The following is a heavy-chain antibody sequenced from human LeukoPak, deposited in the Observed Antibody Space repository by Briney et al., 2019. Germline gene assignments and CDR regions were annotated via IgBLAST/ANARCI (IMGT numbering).Heavy chain of an antibody. CDR2: IYYSGST. D-gene: IGHD2-21*01. CDR1: GGSISGSSYY. J-gene: IGHJ4*02. CDR3: ARHDWIHFDY. Sequence: SETLSLTCTVSGGSISGSSYYWGWIRQPPGKGLEWIGSIYYSGSTYYNPSLKSRVTISVDTSKNQFSLKLSSVTAADTAVYYCARHDWIHFDYWGQGTLVTVSS. V-gene: IGHV4-39*01.